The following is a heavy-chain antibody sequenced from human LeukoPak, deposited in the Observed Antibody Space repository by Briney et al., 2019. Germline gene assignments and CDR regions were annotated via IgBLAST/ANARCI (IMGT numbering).Heavy chain of an antibody. D-gene: IGHD2-2*01. J-gene: IGHJ5*02. V-gene: IGHV5-51*01. CDR2: TYPGDSDT. CDR1: GYSFTNYW. CDR3: AIYCSSTTCPGNWFDP. Sequence: GESLKISCKSSGYSFTNYWIAWVRQMPGKGLEWMGITYPGDSDTRYSPSFQGQVTISPDKSITTAFLQWNSLKASDTAMYYCAIYCSSTTCPGNWFDPWGQGTLVTVSS.